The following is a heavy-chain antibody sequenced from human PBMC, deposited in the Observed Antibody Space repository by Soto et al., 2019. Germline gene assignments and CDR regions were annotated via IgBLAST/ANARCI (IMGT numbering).Heavy chain of an antibody. J-gene: IGHJ4*01. CDR1: GASVSSGGYF. V-gene: IGHV4-61*08. D-gene: IGHD1-1*01. Sequence: SETLSLTCSVSGASVSSGGYFWTWIRQPPGEGLEWIGEIDTSGNINYNPSLKSRVTLSVDTSKNQFSLKLASLTAADTAVYFCSRAPIQSHQVEGQPPPSQTLDYWGQGTQVTVSS. CDR3: SRAPIQSHQVEGQPPPSQTLDY. CDR2: IDTSGNI.